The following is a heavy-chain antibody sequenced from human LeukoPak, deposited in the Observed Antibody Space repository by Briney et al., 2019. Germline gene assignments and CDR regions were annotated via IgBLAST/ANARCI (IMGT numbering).Heavy chain of an antibody. CDR3: GYSSGWLFDY. D-gene: IGHD6-19*01. CDR2: INKDGSEK. CDR1: GFILNDYG. J-gene: IGHJ4*02. Sequence: GGSLRLSCAASGFILNDYGMHWVRQAPGKGLEWVANINKDGSEKYYVDSVKGRFTISRDNDKNSLYLQMNSLRAEDAAVYYCGYSSGWLFDYWGQGALVTVSS. V-gene: IGHV3-7*01.